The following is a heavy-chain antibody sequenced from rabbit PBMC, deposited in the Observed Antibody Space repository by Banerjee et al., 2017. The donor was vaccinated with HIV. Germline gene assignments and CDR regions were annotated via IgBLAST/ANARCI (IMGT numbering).Heavy chain of an antibody. J-gene: IGHJ4*01. Sequence: QEQLEESGGDLVKPEGSLTLTCTASGFDFSSSYWICWVRQAPGKGLEWIACIGAGSTYYATWAKGRFTISKTSSTTVTLQMTSLTAADTATYFCARDAGYAGSNLWGPGTLVTVS. D-gene: IGHD4-2*01. CDR2: IGAGST. CDR1: GFDFSSSYW. V-gene: IGHV1S45*01. CDR3: ARDAGYAGSNL.